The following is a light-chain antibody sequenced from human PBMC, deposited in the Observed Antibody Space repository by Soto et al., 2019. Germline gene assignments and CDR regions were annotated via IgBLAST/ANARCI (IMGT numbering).Light chain of an antibody. V-gene: IGLV2-14*01. CDR3: SSYTSTSFVI. Sequence: QSALTQPASVSGSPGQSITISCTGSSSDIGDYKYVSWYKQHPGKAPQLMIYDVSNRPSGVSNRFSGSKSGNTASLTISGLQADDEADYYCSSYTSTSFVIFGGGTKLTVL. CDR2: DVS. CDR1: SSDIGDYKY. J-gene: IGLJ2*01.